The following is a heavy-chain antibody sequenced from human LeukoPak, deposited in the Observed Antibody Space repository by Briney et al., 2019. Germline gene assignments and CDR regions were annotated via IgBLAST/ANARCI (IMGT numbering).Heavy chain of an antibody. CDR1: GFTFSSYS. CDR3: ARGKGAPRYYYYYMDV. CDR2: ISSSSSYI. D-gene: IGHD1-26*01. J-gene: IGHJ6*03. Sequence: PGGSLRLSCAASGFTFSSYSMNWVRQAPGKGLEWVSSISSSSSYIYYADSVKGRFTISRDNAKNSLYLQMNSLRAEDTAVYYCARGKGAPRYYYYYMDVWGKGTTVTISS. V-gene: IGHV3-21*01.